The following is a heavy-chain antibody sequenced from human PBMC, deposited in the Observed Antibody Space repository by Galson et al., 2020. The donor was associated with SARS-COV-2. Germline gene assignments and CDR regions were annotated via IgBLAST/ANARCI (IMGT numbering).Heavy chain of an antibody. Sequence: ETSETLSLTCTVSGGSISISSYYWGWIRQPPGKGLEWIGSIYYSGSTYDNPSLKTRVTISVDTSENQFYLKLSSVTAADTALYYCARHNYESYYYGMDVWGHGTTVTVSS. CDR3: ARHNYESYYYGMDV. CDR1: GGSISISSYY. D-gene: IGHD3-16*01. J-gene: IGHJ6*02. CDR2: IYYSGST. V-gene: IGHV4-39*01.